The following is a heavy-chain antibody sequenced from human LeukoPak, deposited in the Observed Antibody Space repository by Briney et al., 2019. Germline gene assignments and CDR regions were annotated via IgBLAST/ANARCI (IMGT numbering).Heavy chain of an antibody. CDR2: ISWNSGSI. V-gene: IGHV3-9*01. D-gene: IGHD3-22*01. CDR1: GFTFDDYA. J-gene: IGHJ4*02. CDR3: AKDILPSYYYDSSGYSGFDY. Sequence: GRSLRLSCAASGFTFDDYAMHWVRQAPGKGLEWVSGISWNSGSIGYAESVKGRFTISRDNAKNTLYLQMNSLRAEDTALYYCAKDILPSYYYDSSGYSGFDYWGQGTLVTVSS.